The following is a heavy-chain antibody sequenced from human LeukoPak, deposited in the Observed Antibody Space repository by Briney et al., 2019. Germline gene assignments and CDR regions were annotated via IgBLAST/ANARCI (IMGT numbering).Heavy chain of an antibody. V-gene: IGHV3-13*01. Sequence: PGGSLRLSCAASGFTFSSYDMHWVRQATGKGLEWVSAIGTAGDTYYPGPVKGRFTISRENAKNSLYLQMNSLRGEDTAVYYCAKDNSPYTRGFIDYWGQGTLVTVSS. CDR3: AKDNSPYTRGFIDY. J-gene: IGHJ4*02. D-gene: IGHD3-16*01. CDR2: IGTAGDT. CDR1: GFTFSSYD.